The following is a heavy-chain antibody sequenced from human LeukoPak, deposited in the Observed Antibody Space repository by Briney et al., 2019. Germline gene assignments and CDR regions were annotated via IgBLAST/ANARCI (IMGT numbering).Heavy chain of an antibody. CDR3: ARNTCSGGSCYSDY. Sequence: ASVKVSCKASGYTFTSYGISWVRQAPGQGLEWMGWISAYNGNTNYAQKLQGRVTMTTDTSTSKAYMELRSLRSDDSAVYYCARNTCSGGSCYSDYWGQGTLVTVSS. CDR1: GYTFTSYG. D-gene: IGHD2-15*01. CDR2: ISAYNGNT. J-gene: IGHJ4*02. V-gene: IGHV1-18*01.